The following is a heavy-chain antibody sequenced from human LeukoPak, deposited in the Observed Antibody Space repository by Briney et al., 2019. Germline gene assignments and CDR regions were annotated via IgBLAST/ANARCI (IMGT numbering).Heavy chain of an antibody. D-gene: IGHD1-20*01. Sequence: ASVKVSCKASGYTFTGYYMHWVRQAPGQGLEWMGWINPNSGGTNYAQKFQGRVTMTRDTSISTAYMELSRLTSEDTAVYYCAREITGDAFDIWGQGTMVTVSS. J-gene: IGHJ3*02. CDR1: GYTFTGYY. V-gene: IGHV1-2*02. CDR2: INPNSGGT. CDR3: AREITGDAFDI.